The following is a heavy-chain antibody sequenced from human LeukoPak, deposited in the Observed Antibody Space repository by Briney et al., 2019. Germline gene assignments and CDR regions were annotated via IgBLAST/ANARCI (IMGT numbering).Heavy chain of an antibody. CDR1: GFTFRSYS. Sequence: GGSLRLSCAASGFTFRSYSMNWVRQAPGKGLEWVSSISSSSSYIYYADSVKGRFTISRDNAKNSLYLQMNSLRAEDTAVYYCARDSAGIAVAGDFDYWGQGTLVTVSS. V-gene: IGHV3-21*01. D-gene: IGHD6-19*01. CDR3: ARDSAGIAVAGDFDY. CDR2: ISSSSSYI. J-gene: IGHJ4*02.